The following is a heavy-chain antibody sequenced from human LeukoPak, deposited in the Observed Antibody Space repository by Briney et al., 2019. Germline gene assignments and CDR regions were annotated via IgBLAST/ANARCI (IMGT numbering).Heavy chain of an antibody. D-gene: IGHD6-13*01. CDR3: SRGRLSGSSHFDS. Sequence: SETLSLTCTVSGGSINGHYVNWVRQPPGKGLEWIGYIYYTGSVTYNPSLSSRVTISVDTSNNQFSLKLTSVTAADTAVYYCSRGRLSGSSHFDSWGQGTLVTVSS. V-gene: IGHV4-59*11. J-gene: IGHJ4*02. CDR2: IYYTGSV. CDR1: GGSINGHY.